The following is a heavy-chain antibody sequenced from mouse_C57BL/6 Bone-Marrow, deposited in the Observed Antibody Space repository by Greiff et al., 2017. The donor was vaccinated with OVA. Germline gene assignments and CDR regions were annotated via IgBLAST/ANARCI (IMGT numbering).Heavy chain of an antibody. Sequence: QVQLQQSGTELVKPGASVKLSCKASGYTFTSYWMHWVKQRPGQGLEWIGNINPSNGGTNYNEKFKSKATLTVDKSSSTAYMQLSSLTSEASAVYYCARWGVYYDYARFAYWGQGTLVTVSA. CDR1: GYTFTSYW. V-gene: IGHV1-53*01. J-gene: IGHJ3*01. D-gene: IGHD2-4*01. CDR3: ARWGVYYDYARFAY. CDR2: INPSNGGT.